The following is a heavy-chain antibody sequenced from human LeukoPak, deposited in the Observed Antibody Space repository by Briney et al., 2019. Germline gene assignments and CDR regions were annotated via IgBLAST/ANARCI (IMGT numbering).Heavy chain of an antibody. CDR3: AKDLIAYYDILTGYSLFDY. D-gene: IGHD3-9*01. Sequence: GGSLRLSCAASGFTFSSYAMSWVRQAPGKGLEGVSAISGSGGSTYYADSVKGRFTISRDNSKNTLYLQMNSLRAEDTAVYYCAKDLIAYYDILTGYSLFDYWGQGTLVTVSS. J-gene: IGHJ4*02. V-gene: IGHV3-23*01. CDR1: GFTFSSYA. CDR2: ISGSGGST.